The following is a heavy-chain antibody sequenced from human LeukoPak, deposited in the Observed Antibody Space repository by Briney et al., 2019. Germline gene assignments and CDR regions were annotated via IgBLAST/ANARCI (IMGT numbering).Heavy chain of an antibody. CDR3: ARYNSLLRGVTTSDY. CDR1: GYTFSNYG. J-gene: IGHJ4*02. V-gene: IGHV1-18*01. D-gene: IGHD3-10*01. CDR2: ISGHNGDV. Sequence: AASVKVSCKASGYTFSNYGITWVRQAPGQGLEWMGTISGHNGDVNYAPKFQGRVTMTTDTSTTTAYMELRSLRFDDTAVYYCARYNSLLRGVTTSDYWGQGILVTVSS.